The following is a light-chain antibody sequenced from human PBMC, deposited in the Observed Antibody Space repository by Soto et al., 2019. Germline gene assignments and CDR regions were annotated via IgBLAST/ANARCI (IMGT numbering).Light chain of an antibody. CDR3: CSYAGTYWV. V-gene: IGLV2-11*01. J-gene: IGLJ3*02. Sequence: QSALTQPRSVSGSPGQSVTISCTGTSNDVGGYNYVSWFQQHPGKVPKLMVYDVSYRPSGVPDRFSGSKSGNTDSLTISGLQADDEGDYYCCSYAGTYWVFGGGTKLTVL. CDR1: SNDVGGYNY. CDR2: DVS.